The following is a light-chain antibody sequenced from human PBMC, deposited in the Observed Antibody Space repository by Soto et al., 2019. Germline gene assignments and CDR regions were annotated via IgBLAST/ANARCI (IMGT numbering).Light chain of an antibody. CDR3: QHYYNYPWT. CDR1: QDIHNY. V-gene: IGKV1-8*01. Sequence: AVLLTQSPSSFSASTGDRATITCRASQDIHNYLAWYQQVPGKAPKLLLYAASILQTGVPSRFSGSGSGTQFNLPLDGLQFEDFATYFCQHYYNYPWTFGQASTVE. J-gene: IGKJ1*01. CDR2: AAS.